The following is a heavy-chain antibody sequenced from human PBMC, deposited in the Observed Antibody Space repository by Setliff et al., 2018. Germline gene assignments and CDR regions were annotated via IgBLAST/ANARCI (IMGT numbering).Heavy chain of an antibody. J-gene: IGHJ5*02. D-gene: IGHD2-2*01. V-gene: IGHV4-39*07. CDR2: IYDSGSS. CDR3: ARGRNRIVVVPAAKVWFDP. CDR1: GGSVSNSGFF. Sequence: PSETLSLTCTVSGGSVSNSGFFWGWLRQAPGKGLEWIGNIYDSGSSNYNASLKSRVTISVDTSKNQFSLKLSSVTAADTAVYYCARGRNRIVVVPAAKVWFDPWGRGTLVTVSS.